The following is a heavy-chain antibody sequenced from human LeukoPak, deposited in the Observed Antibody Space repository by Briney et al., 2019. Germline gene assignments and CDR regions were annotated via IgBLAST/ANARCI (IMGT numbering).Heavy chain of an antibody. D-gene: IGHD3-10*01. CDR3: AKGNSGSYSLDWFDP. CDR2: ISWDSGNV. V-gene: IGHV3-9*01. J-gene: IGHJ5*02. Sequence: GGPLRLSCAASGFTYDDYAMHWLRQAPGRGLEGVSGISWDSGNVGYADSVKGRFTITRDNAKNSLYLQMNSLRVEDTAFYYCAKGNSGSYSLDWFDPWGQGSLVTVSS. CDR1: GFTYDDYA.